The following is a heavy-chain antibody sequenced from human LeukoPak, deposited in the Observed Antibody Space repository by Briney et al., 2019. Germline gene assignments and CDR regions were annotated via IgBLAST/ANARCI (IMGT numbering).Heavy chain of an antibody. CDR1: GGSISSSGYS. CDR2: IYYSGST. V-gene: IGHV4-39*07. J-gene: IGHJ3*02. Sequence: PSETLSLTCTVSGGSISSSGYSWAWIRQPPGKGLEWIRSIYYSGSTYYNPSLKSRVTISVDTSKNQFSLKLSSVTAADTAVYYCARGTFDIWGQGTMVTVSS. CDR3: ARGTFDI.